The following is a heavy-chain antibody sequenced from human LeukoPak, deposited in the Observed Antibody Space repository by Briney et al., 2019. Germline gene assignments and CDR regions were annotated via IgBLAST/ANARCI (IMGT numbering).Heavy chain of an antibody. V-gene: IGHV4-34*01. D-gene: IGHD1-26*01. CDR1: GGSSSGYY. Sequence: SETLSLTCAVYGGSSSGYYWSWIRQPPGKGMEWIGEINHSGSTNYNPSLKSRVTVSVDTSKNQFSLKLSSVTAADTAVYYCARGGGSGSYCWFDPWGQGTLVTVSS. CDR2: INHSGST. J-gene: IGHJ5*02. CDR3: ARGGGSGSYCWFDP.